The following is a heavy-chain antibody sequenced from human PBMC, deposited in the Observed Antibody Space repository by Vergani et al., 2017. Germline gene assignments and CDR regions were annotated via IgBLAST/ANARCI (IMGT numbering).Heavy chain of an antibody. CDR1: GYTFSDYY. V-gene: IGHV1-2*02. D-gene: IGHD2-2*01. CDR3: ARDDARDQLLRWGMDV. CDR2: MNPDDGDT. J-gene: IGHJ6*02. Sequence: QVQLVQSGAELKQPGASVRVSCKASGYTFSDYYIHWVRQAPGQGPEWLGWMNPDDGDTMYAEKFKGRVTMTRVTSLSTGYMDLTRLTSDDTAVYYCARDDARDQLLRWGMDVWGQGTTVTVSS.